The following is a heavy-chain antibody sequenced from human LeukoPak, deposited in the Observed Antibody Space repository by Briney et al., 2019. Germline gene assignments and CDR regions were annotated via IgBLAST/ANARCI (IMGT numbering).Heavy chain of an antibody. CDR1: GGSISSGDYY. J-gene: IGHJ4*02. CDR2: IYYSGST. V-gene: IGHV4-30-4*01. CDR3: AARISGTYYFDY. D-gene: IGHD1-7*01. Sequence: SETLSLTCTVSGGSISSGDYYWHWIRQPPGMGLEWIGYIYYSGSTYDNPSLRSRVTISVDTSKNQFSLKLSSVTAADTAVYYCAARISGTYYFDYWGQGTLVTVSS.